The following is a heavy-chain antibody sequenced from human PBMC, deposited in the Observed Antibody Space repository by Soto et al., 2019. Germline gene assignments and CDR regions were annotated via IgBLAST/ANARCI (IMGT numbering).Heavy chain of an antibody. D-gene: IGHD3-10*01. CDR3: ARVRPYYYGSGRSYYYMDV. Sequence: SETLSLTCAVYGGSFSGYYWSWIRQPPGKGLEWIGEINHSGSTNYNPSLKSRVTISVDTSKNQLSLKLSSVTAADTAVYYCARVRPYYYGSGRSYYYMDVWGKGTTVTVSS. J-gene: IGHJ6*03. CDR1: GGSFSGYY. V-gene: IGHV4-34*01. CDR2: INHSGST.